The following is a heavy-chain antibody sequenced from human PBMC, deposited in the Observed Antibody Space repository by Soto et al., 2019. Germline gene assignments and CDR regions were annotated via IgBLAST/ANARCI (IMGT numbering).Heavy chain of an antibody. CDR1: GYSFTSYW. CDR2: IYPGDSDT. J-gene: IGHJ5*02. CDR3: ARGSDIVVVPAGTWFDP. Sequence: GESLKISCKGSGYSFTSYWIGWVRQMPGKGLEWMGIIYPGDSDTRYSLSFQGQVTISVDTAKNQFSLKLRSVTAADTAVYHCARGSDIVVVPAGTWFDPWGQGTLVTVSS. D-gene: IGHD2-2*01. V-gene: IGHV5-51*01.